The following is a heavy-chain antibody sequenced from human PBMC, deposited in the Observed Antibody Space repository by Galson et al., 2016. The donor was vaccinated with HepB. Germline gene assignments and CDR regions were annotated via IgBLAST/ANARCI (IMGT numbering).Heavy chain of an antibody. Sequence: SLRLSCAASGFTFGSHAMTWVRQGPGKGLEWVSGISGGGGLTHYRHSVRGRFTISRDNSKNTLYLQMNSLRAEDTAIYYCARVPDYSPTFFDYWGQGTLVTVSS. D-gene: IGHD3-9*01. J-gene: IGHJ4*02. V-gene: IGHV3-23*01. CDR2: ISGGGGLT. CDR1: GFTFGSHA. CDR3: ARVPDYSPTFFDY.